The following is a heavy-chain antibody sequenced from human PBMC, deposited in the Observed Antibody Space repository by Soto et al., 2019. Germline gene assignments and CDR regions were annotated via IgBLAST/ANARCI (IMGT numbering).Heavy chain of an antibody. V-gene: IGHV3-7*01. CDR3: ARISYYFDY. J-gene: IGHJ4*02. Sequence: GGSLRLSCAASGFTLSSYWMSWVRQAPGKGLEWVANIKQDGSEKYYVDSVKGRFTISRDNAKNSLYLQMNSLRAEDTAVYYCARISYYFDYWGQGTLVTVSS. CDR1: GFTLSSYW. CDR2: IKQDGSEK.